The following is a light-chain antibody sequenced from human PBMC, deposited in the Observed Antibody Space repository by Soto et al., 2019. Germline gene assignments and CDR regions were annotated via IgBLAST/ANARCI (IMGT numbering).Light chain of an antibody. CDR1: QSVSSSY. CDR3: QQYNTWPRT. J-gene: IGKJ1*01. CDR2: GAS. Sequence: EIVLTQSPGTLSLSPGERATLSCRASQSVSSSYLAWYQKKPGQAPRLLIYGASNRANGIPDRFSGSGSGTEFTLSISSLQSEDFAVYYCQQYNTWPRTFGQGTKVETK. V-gene: IGKV3-20*01.